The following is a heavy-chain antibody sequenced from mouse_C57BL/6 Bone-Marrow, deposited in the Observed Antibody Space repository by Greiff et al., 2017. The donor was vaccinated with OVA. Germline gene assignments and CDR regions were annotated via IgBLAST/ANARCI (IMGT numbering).Heavy chain of an antibody. V-gene: IGHV1-75*01. CDR3: ARLPYYYDY. Sequence: QVQLQQSGPELVKPGASVKLSCKASGYTFTAYYITWVKQRPGQGLEWIGWIFPGSGSTYYHDKFKGRATLTVAKSSSTAYVLLSSLTSEDSAVYYYARLPYYYDYWGQGTTLTVSA. D-gene: IGHD5-1*01. J-gene: IGHJ2*01. CDR2: IFPGSGST. CDR1: GYTFTAYY.